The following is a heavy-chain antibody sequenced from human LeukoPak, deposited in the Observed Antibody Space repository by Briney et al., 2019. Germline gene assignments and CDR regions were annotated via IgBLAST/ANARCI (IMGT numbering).Heavy chain of an antibody. V-gene: IGHV3-15*01. CDR3: TAGVGQTDSDY. J-gene: IGHJ4*02. D-gene: IGHD1-26*01. CDR2: IKSRTDGGTT. CDR1: GFTFSNAW. Sequence: PGGSLRLSCAASGFTFSNAWMSWLRQARGRGLEGGGLIKSRTDGGTTDYAARVKGRFTISRDDSKNTLYLQMNSLKTEDTAMYYCTAGVGQTDSDYCGQGTLVTVSS.